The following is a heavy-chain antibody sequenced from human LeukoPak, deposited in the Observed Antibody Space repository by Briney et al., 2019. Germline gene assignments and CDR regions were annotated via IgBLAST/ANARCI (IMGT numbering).Heavy chain of an antibody. CDR3: TIVSLGSGWYVGY. J-gene: IGHJ4*02. Sequence: PGGSLRLSCAASGFTVSNNSMSWVRQAPGKGLEWVSIIYSGGTTYYTDSVKGRFTISRDNSKNTLYLQMNSLRADDTAVYYCTIVSLGSGWYVGYWGQGTLVTVSS. V-gene: IGHV3-66*01. CDR2: IYSGGTT. D-gene: IGHD6-19*01. CDR1: GFTVSNNS.